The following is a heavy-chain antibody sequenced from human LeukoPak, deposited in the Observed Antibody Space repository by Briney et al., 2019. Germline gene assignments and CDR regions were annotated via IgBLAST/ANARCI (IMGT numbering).Heavy chain of an antibody. J-gene: IGHJ4*02. V-gene: IGHV3-23*01. CDR1: GFTFSSYA. D-gene: IGHD6-19*01. CDR3: AKYARIAVAGTDYFDY. CDR2: ISGSGGST. Sequence: PGGSLRLSCAASGFTFSSYAMSLVRQAPGKGLEWVSAISGSGGSTYYADSVKGRFTISRDNSKNTLYLQMNSLRAEDTAVYYCAKYARIAVAGTDYFDYWGQGTLVTVSS.